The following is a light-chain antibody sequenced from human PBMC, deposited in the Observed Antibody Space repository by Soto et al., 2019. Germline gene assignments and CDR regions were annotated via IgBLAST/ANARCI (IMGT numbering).Light chain of an antibody. CDR1: QAVNTR. V-gene: IGKV3-11*01. CDR3: HQRQSWPRT. J-gene: IGKJ1*01. Sequence: EIVLTQSLATLSAYPGDRVTLSCRASQAVNTRLAWYQHKPGQAPRLLIYLTSNRAAGVPSRFSAWGSETDFTLTISDVQPEDFAVYYCHQRQSWPRTFGQGSMADVK. CDR2: LTS.